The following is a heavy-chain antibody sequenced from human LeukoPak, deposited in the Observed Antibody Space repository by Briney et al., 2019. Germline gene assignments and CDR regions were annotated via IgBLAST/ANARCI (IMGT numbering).Heavy chain of an antibody. J-gene: IGHJ3*02. CDR1: GYILTNNW. D-gene: IGHD6-6*01. CDR2: IYPGYSDA. V-gene: IGHV5-51*01. CDR3: ARRGGLVDTFDI. Sequence: GESLKISCKISGYILTNNWIGWVRQVPGKGLEWMGLIYPGYSDAKYSPSFQGQVTLSVDASISTAYLQLSGLRASDTAIYYCARRGGLVDTFDIWGQGTMVTVSS.